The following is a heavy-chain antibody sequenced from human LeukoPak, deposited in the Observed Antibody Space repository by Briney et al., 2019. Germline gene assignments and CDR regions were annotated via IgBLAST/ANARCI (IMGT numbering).Heavy chain of an antibody. J-gene: IGHJ4*02. CDR1: GGSFSGYY. CDR3: ASTVVGAEYYFDY. Sequence: PSETLSLTCAVYGGSFSGYYWSWIRQPPGKGLEWIGEINHSGSTNYNPSLKSRVTISVDTSKNQFCLKLSSVTAADTAVYYCASTVVGAEYYFDYWGQGTLVTVSS. D-gene: IGHD1-26*01. V-gene: IGHV4-34*01. CDR2: INHSGST.